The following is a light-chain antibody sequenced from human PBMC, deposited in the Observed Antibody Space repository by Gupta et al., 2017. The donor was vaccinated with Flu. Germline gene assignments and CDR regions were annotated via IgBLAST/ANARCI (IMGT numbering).Light chain of an antibody. CDR2: DAS. J-gene: IGKJ4*01. CDR3: QQRSNWLT. CDR1: QSSSTF. Sequence: SAGTLCLCPGERATRSCSARQSSSTFLAWYQQKPAQAPRLLIYDASYRATGIPVRFSGSGSETDFTLTSSSLETEVFAVYGRQQRSNWLTFGGGTKVEIK. V-gene: IGKV3-11*01.